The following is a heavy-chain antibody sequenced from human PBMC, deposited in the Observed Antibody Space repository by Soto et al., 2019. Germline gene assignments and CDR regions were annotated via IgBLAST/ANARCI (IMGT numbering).Heavy chain of an antibody. CDR1: GGTFSRYT. Sequence: QVELVQSGAEVKKPGSSVKVSCKASGGTFSRYTISWVRQAPGQGLEWMGRIIPILGIANYAQKFQGRVTITADKSTSTAYMELSSLRSEDTAVYYCARANSDSPLNAYDIWGQGTMVTVSS. CDR3: ARANSDSPLNAYDI. J-gene: IGHJ3*02. V-gene: IGHV1-69*02. CDR2: IIPILGIA. D-gene: IGHD1-7*01.